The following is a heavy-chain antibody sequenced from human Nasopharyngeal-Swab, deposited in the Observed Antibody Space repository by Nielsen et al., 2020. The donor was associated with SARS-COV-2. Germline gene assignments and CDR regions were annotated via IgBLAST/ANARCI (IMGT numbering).Heavy chain of an antibody. Sequence: SETLSLTCTVPGGSISSYYWSWIRQPPGKGLEWIGYIYYSGSTNYNPSLKSRVTISVDTSKNQFSLKLSSVTAADTAVYYCARDLGGSSWLGYYFDYWGQGTLVTVSS. J-gene: IGHJ4*02. CDR3: ARDLGGSSWLGYYFDY. V-gene: IGHV4-59*01. D-gene: IGHD6-13*01. CDR2: IYYSGST. CDR1: GGSISSYY.